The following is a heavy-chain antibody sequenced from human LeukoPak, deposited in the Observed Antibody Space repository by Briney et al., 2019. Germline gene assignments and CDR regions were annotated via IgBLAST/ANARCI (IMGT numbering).Heavy chain of an antibody. Sequence: SETLSLTCAVYGGSFSGYYWSWIRQPPGKGLEWIGEINHSGSTNYNPSLKSRVTISVDTSKNQFSLKLSSVTAADTAVYYCARDKYYGSGSYYPTNYYYYYMDVWGKGTTVTISS. D-gene: IGHD3-10*01. J-gene: IGHJ6*03. CDR3: ARDKYYGSGSYYPTNYYYYYMDV. V-gene: IGHV4-34*01. CDR2: INHSGST. CDR1: GGSFSGYY.